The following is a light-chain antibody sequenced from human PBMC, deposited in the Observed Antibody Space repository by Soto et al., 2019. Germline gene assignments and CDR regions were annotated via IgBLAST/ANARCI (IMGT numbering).Light chain of an antibody. CDR1: QGISSD. J-gene: IGKJ1*01. Sequence: AIRMTQSPSSFSASTGDRVTITCRASQGISSDLAWYQQKPGKAPKLLIYAASTLQSGVPSRFSGSVSGTDFTLTISCLQSEDFATYYCHQYYSYPHTFGQGTKVEIK. V-gene: IGKV1-8*01. CDR2: AAS. CDR3: HQYYSYPHT.